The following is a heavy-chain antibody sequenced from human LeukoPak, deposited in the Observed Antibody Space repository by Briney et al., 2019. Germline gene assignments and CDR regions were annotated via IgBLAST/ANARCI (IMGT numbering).Heavy chain of an antibody. J-gene: IGHJ4*02. Sequence: SETLSLTCTVSGGSIRSFYYWSWIRQSPVKALEWIEYIYYSGSTNYNPSLKSRVTMSVDTSKNQFSLKLSSVTAADTAMYYCARGDYSGNWVAFDYWGQGTLVTVSS. V-gene: IGHV4-59*08. CDR3: ARGDYSGNWVAFDY. CDR2: IYYSGST. CDR1: GGSIRSFYY. D-gene: IGHD4-23*01.